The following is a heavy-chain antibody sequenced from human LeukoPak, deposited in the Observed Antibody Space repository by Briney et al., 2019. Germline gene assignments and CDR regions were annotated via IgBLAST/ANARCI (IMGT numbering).Heavy chain of an antibody. CDR1: GFTFSNAW. Sequence: GGSLRLSCAASGFTFSNAWMSWVRQAPGKGLEWVSVIYSGGSTYYADSVKGRFTISRDNSKNTLYLQMNSLRAEDTAVYYCAFTIFGVVIKDDDAFDIWGQGTMVTVSS. V-gene: IGHV3-66*02. CDR3: AFTIFGVVIKDDDAFDI. CDR2: IYSGGST. J-gene: IGHJ3*02. D-gene: IGHD3-3*01.